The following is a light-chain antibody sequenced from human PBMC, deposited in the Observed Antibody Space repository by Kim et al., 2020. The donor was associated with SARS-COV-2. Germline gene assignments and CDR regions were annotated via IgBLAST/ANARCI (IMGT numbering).Light chain of an antibody. V-gene: IGKV3-20*01. CDR1: QSVNTY. J-gene: IGKJ4*01. Sequence: LAPGEVATLAGRASQSVNTYSAWFQQRPGQAPRLLIYGASSRATGIPDRFSGSGSGTDFTLTISRLEPEDFAVYYCQQYGSSPLSFGGGTKVDIK. CDR3: QQYGSSPLS. CDR2: GAS.